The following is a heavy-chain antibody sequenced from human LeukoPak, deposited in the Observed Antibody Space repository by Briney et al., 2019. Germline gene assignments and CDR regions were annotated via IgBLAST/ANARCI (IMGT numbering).Heavy chain of an antibody. CDR3: ARWGDRRGGAFDI. V-gene: IGHV3-21*01. J-gene: IGHJ3*02. CDR1: GFTFSTYT. Sequence: GGSLRLSCAASGFTFSTYTMNWVRQAPGKGLEWVSSISSSSSYIYYADSVKGRFTISGDNAKNSLYLQMNSLGAEDTALYYCARWGDRRGGAFDIWGQGTMVTVSS. CDR2: ISSSSSYI. D-gene: IGHD3-16*01.